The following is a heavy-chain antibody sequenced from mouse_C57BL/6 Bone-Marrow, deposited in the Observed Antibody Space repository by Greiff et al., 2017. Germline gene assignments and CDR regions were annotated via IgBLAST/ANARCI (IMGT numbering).Heavy chain of an antibody. CDR2: IYPRSGNT. CDR1: GYTFTSYG. V-gene: IGHV1-81*01. CDR3: ARWLRPYWYFDV. D-gene: IGHD2-2*01. J-gene: IGHJ1*03. Sequence: VQLQQSGAELARPGASVKLSCKASGYTFTSYGISWVKQRTGQGLEWIGEIYPRSGNTYYNEKFKGKATLTADKSSSTAYMELRSLTAENSAVYFCARWLRPYWYFDVWGTGTTVTGSS.